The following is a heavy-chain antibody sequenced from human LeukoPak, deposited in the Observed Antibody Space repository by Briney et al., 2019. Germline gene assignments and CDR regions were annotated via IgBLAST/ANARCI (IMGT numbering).Heavy chain of an antibody. Sequence: GASVKVSCKGSGYTFTGYYMHWVRQAPGQGLEWMGRINPNSGGTNYAQKFQGRVTMTRDTSISTAYMELSRLRSDDTAVYYCARERMVRGVIYFDYWGQGTLVTVSS. V-gene: IGHV1-2*06. J-gene: IGHJ4*02. CDR1: GYTFTGYY. CDR3: ARERMVRGVIYFDY. CDR2: INPNSGGT. D-gene: IGHD3-10*01.